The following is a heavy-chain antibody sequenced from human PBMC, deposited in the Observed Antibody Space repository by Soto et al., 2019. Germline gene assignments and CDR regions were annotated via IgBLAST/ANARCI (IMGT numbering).Heavy chain of an antibody. CDR3: ACRYSGYVYFDY. J-gene: IGHJ4*02. Sequence: SETLSLTCTVSGGSISSSSYYWGWIRQPPGKGLEWIGSIYYSGSTYYNPSLKSRVTISVDTSKNQFSLKLSSVTAADTAVYYCACRYSGYVYFDYWGQGTLVTVSS. D-gene: IGHD5-12*01. V-gene: IGHV4-39*01. CDR1: GGSISSSSYY. CDR2: IYYSGST.